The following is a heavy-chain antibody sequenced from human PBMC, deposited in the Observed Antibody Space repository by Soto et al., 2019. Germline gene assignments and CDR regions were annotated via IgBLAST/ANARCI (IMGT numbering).Heavy chain of an antibody. V-gene: IGHV4-61*01. CDR2: IYYSGST. CDR3: ARGIVVVVAASPDAFDI. Sequence: QVQLQESGPGLVKPSETLSLTCTVSGGSVSSGSYYWSWIRQPPGKGLEWIGYIYYSGSTNYNLYRKSRVTISVDTAKNQFSLKLSSLTAADTAVYYCARGIVVVVAASPDAFDIWGQGTMVTVSS. J-gene: IGHJ3*02. CDR1: GGSVSSGSYY. D-gene: IGHD2-15*01.